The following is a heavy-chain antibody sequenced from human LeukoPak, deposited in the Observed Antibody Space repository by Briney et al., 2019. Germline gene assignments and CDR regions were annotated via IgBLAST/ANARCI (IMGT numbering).Heavy chain of an antibody. Sequence: GGSLRLSCAPSGFTFDDYGMTWVRQAPGKGLEWVSGINWNGGSTGYADSVKGRFTISRDNAKNLLYLQMDSLRVEDTAIYYCARDPRTVRIWGQGTLVTVSS. CDR1: GFTFDDYG. CDR3: ARDPRTVRI. CDR2: INWNGGST. V-gene: IGHV3-20*04. D-gene: IGHD1-1*01. J-gene: IGHJ4*02.